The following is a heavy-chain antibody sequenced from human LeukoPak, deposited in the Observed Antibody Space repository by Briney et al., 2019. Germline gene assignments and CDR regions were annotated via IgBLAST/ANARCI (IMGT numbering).Heavy chain of an antibody. Sequence: GASLKISCKGSGYSFTSYWIGWVRPLPGKGLEWMGIIYPGDSDTRYSPSFQGQVTISADKSISTAYLQWSNLKASDTAMYYCARLPGYCTNGVCSYFDYWGQGTLVTVSS. CDR1: GYSFTSYW. D-gene: IGHD2-8*01. CDR2: IYPGDSDT. V-gene: IGHV5-51*01. CDR3: ARLPGYCTNGVCSYFDY. J-gene: IGHJ4*02.